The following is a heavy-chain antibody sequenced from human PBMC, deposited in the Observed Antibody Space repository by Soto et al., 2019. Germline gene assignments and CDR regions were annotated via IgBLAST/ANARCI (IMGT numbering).Heavy chain of an antibody. Sequence: QVQLVQSGAEVKKPGASVKVSCKASGYIFSRYTVHWVRQAPGQRLEWMGWINAGNGNTKYSEKLQGRVTITRNTTANQAELALSIFKSENTAVYFCPNGAGGGAFDYWGQGTLVTVSS. D-gene: IGHD3-16*01. V-gene: IGHV1-3*01. CDR2: INAGNGNT. CDR3: PNGAGGGAFDY. J-gene: IGHJ4*02. CDR1: GYIFSRYT.